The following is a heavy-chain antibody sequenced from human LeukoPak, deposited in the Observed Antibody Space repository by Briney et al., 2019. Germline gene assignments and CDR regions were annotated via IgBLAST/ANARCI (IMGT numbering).Heavy chain of an antibody. V-gene: IGHV1-69*04. D-gene: IGHD3-3*01. Sequence: SVKVSCKASGGTFSSYAISWVRQAPGQGLEWMGRIIPILGIANYAQKFQGRVTITADKSTSTAYMELSSLRSEDTAVYYCARSVGVVISRWFDPWGQGTRVTVSS. CDR2: IIPILGIA. CDR1: GGTFSSYA. J-gene: IGHJ5*02. CDR3: ARSVGVVISRWFDP.